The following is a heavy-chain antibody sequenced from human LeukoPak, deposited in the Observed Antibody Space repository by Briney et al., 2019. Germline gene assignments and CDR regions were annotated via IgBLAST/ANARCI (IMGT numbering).Heavy chain of an antibody. V-gene: IGHV3-30*02. CDR1: GFTFTSYG. CDR3: AKDVGEDFWSGYYYYYYYMDV. D-gene: IGHD3-3*01. J-gene: IGHJ6*03. CDR2: IRYDGSNK. Sequence: GGSLRLSCAASGFTFTSYGMHWVRQAPGKGLEWVAFIRYDGSNKYYADSVKGRFTISRDNSKNTLYLQMNSLRAEDTAVYYCAKDVGEDFWSGYYYYYYYMDVWGKGTTVTVSS.